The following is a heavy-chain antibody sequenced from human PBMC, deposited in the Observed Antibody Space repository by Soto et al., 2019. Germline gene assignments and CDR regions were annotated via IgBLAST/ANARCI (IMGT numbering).Heavy chain of an antibody. D-gene: IGHD3-3*01. CDR1: GYTFTDYY. CDR2: INPNSGGT. CDR3: ASDHYDFWSGYFWYFEL. Sequence: SVKVSCKASGYTFTDYYMNWRRQAPVQGLEWMGWINPNSGGTNYSQKFQGRVTMTRDTSISTAYMELSRLRSDDTAVSYCASDHYDFWSGYFWYFELWGRGTLVIVSS. J-gene: IGHJ2*01. V-gene: IGHV1-2*02.